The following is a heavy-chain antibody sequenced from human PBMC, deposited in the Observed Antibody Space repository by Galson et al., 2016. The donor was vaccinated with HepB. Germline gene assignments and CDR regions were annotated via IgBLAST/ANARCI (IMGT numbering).Heavy chain of an antibody. J-gene: IGHJ4*02. CDR1: GFTFSYYS. D-gene: IGHD1-26*01. CDR2: ISYDGNNE. V-gene: IGHV3-30-3*01. CDR3: ARDRRVGPTPTSLNS. Sequence: SLRLSCAASGFTFSYYSMHWVRQAPGRGLEWVAVISYDGNNEYYADSVKGRFTISRDTSKNTLYLQMNSLRAEDTAVYYCARDRRVGPTPTSLNSWGQGTLVTVSS.